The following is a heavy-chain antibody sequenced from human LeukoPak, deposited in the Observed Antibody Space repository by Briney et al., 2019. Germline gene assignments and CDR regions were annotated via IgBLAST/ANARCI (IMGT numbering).Heavy chain of an antibody. D-gene: IGHD3-10*01. CDR2: SSYSGST. CDR3: ARGGERVRGVISFPTFDY. CDR1: GGSINSGDYY. J-gene: IGHJ4*02. Sequence: SQTLSLTCTVSGGSINSGDYYWSWIRQPPGKGLEWIGCSSYSGSTYYNPSLKSRLTISVDTSKNHLSLRLGSVTAADTAVYYCARGGERVRGVISFPTFDYWGQGTLVTVSS. V-gene: IGHV4-30-4*01.